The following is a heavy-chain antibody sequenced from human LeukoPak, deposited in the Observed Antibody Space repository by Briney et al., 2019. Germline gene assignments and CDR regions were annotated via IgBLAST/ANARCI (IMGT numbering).Heavy chain of an antibody. D-gene: IGHD3-16*01. CDR2: INSDGSSI. CDR1: GFTFSSHW. CDR3: ARGGGLDV. Sequence: PGGSLRLSCAASGFTFSSHWMHWVRQAPGKGLVWVSRINSDGSSISYADSVKGRFTISRDNAKNSLYLQMSNLRAEDTAVYFCARGGGLDVWGQGATVTVSS. J-gene: IGHJ6*02. V-gene: IGHV3-74*01.